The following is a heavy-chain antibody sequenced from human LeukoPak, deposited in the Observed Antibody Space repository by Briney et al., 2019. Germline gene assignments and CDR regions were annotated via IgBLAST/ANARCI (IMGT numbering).Heavy chain of an antibody. D-gene: IGHD3-3*01. J-gene: IGHJ4*02. CDR1: GFTFSSYS. V-gene: IGHV3-21*01. CDR2: ISSSSCYI. CDR3: ARDTTIFGVVIDY. Sequence: GGSLRPSCAASGFTFSSYSMNWVRQAPGKGLEWVSSISSSSCYIYYADSVKGRFTISRDNAKNSLYLQMNSLRAEDTAVYYCARDTTIFGVVIDYWGQGTLVTVSS.